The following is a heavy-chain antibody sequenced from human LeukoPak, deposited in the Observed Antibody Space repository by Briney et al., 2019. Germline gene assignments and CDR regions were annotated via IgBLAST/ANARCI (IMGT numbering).Heavy chain of an antibody. CDR2: IKHGGGT. CDR3: ARVVRFGDHPRYFDY. D-gene: IGHD3-10*01. J-gene: IGHJ4*02. CDR1: GASFSAYF. Sequence: SETLSLTCGVYGASFSAYFWNGVRQSPGKGLEWIGEIKHGGGTNYNPSLMGRVTISVDTSKNQFSLKLSSVTAADTAVYYCARVVRFGDHPRYFDYWGQGTLVTVSS. V-gene: IGHV4-34*01.